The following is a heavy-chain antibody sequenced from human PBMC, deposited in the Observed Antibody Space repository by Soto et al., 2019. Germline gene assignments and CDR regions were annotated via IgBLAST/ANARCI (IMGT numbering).Heavy chain of an antibody. Sequence: GGSLRLSCAASGFTFSSYAMSWVRQAPGKGLEWVSAISGSGGSTYYADSVKGRFTISRDNSKNTLYLQMNSLRAEDTAVYYCAKQGDYYIWGSYRLYWGQGTLVTVSS. J-gene: IGHJ4*02. CDR1: GFTFSSYA. V-gene: IGHV3-23*01. CDR3: AKQGDYYIWGSYRLY. CDR2: ISGSGGST. D-gene: IGHD3-16*02.